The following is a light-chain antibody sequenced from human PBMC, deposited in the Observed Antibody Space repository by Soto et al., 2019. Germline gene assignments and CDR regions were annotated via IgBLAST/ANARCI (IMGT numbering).Light chain of an antibody. V-gene: IGKV3-15*01. Sequence: EIVMTQSPATLSVSPGESATLSCRASQSVSSNLAWYQQKPGQAPRLLIYGASTRATGIPDRFSGSGSGAEFTLTISSLQSEDLAVYYCQQYNNWPRTFGQGTK. CDR2: GAS. J-gene: IGKJ1*01. CDR1: QSVSSN. CDR3: QQYNNWPRT.